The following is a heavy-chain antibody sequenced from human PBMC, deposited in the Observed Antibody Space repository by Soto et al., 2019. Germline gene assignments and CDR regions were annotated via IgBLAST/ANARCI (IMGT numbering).Heavy chain of an antibody. Sequence: HPGGSLRLSCAASGFTFSSYAMSWVRQSPGKGLEWVSTIGGSGTSTYYADSVKGRFTISRENSKNTLDLQMNSLRAEDTALYYCVKGTDVWFGDLGVWGKGTTVTVSS. V-gene: IGHV3-23*01. CDR2: IGGSGTST. CDR1: GFTFSSYA. CDR3: VKGTDVWFGDLGV. D-gene: IGHD3-10*01. J-gene: IGHJ6*04.